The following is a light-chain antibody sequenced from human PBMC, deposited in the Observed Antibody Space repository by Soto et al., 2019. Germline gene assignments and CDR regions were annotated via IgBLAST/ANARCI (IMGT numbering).Light chain of an antibody. CDR3: QQYNNWSPWT. CDR2: GAS. Sequence: EIVMTQSPATLSVSPGERATLSCRASPSVSSNLAWSPQKPGQAPRLLIYGASTRATGIPARFSGSGSETEFTLTTGSLQSEDVAVYYCQQYNNWSPWTYGRGTKVEIK. V-gene: IGKV3-15*01. J-gene: IGKJ1*01. CDR1: PSVSSN.